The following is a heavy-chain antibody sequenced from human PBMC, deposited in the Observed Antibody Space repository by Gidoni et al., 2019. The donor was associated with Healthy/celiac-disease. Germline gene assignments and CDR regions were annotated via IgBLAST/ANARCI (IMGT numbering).Heavy chain of an antibody. Sequence: QVQLVESGGGVVQPGRSLRLSFAAYGFTFSSYGMHWVRQAPGNGLEWVAVRWYDGSNKYYADSVKGRFTISRDNSKNTLYLQMNSLRAEDTAVYYCARNSYSSGWYDSLDYWGQGTLVTVSS. J-gene: IGHJ4*02. CDR1: GFTFSSYG. V-gene: IGHV3-33*01. CDR3: ARNSYSSGWYDSLDY. CDR2: RWYDGSNK. D-gene: IGHD6-19*01.